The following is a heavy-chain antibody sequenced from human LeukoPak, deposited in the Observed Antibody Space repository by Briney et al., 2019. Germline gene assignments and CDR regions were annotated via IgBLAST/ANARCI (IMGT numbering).Heavy chain of an antibody. CDR1: GFTVSSNY. J-gene: IGHJ4*02. V-gene: IGHV3-11*05. CDR3: ARGSDYDSSGYLTG. Sequence: GGSLTLSCAASGFTVSSNYMNWVRQAPGKGLEWVSYISSSSSYTNYAGSVKGRFTISRDNAKNSLYLQMNSLRAEDTAVYYCARGSDYDSSGYLTGWGQGTLVTDSS. CDR2: ISSSSSYT. D-gene: IGHD3-22*01.